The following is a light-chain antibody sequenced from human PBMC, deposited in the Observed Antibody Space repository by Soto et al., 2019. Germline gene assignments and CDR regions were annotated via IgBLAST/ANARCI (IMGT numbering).Light chain of an antibody. CDR2: AAS. V-gene: IGKV1-9*01. CDR1: QGISSY. J-gene: IGKJ3*01. CDR3: QQLNSYPPT. Sequence: IPLTQSPSSLSASVGDRVTITCRASQGISSYLAWYQQKPAKAPKLLIYAASTLQSGVPSRFSSSGSGTDFTLTISSLQPQDFTTYYCQQLNSYPPTFGPGTKVDI.